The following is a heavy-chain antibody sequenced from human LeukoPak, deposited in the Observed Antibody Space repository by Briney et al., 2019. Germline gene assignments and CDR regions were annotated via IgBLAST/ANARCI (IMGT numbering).Heavy chain of an antibody. CDR2: INPNSGGT. J-gene: IGHJ4*02. Sequence: EASVKVSCKASGYTFTGYYMHWVRQAPGQGLEWMGRINPNSGGTNYAQKFQGRVTMTRDTSISTAYMELSRLRSDDTAVYYCARGPNSSSNPDYWGQGTLVTVSS. CDR1: GYTFTGYY. CDR3: ARGPNSSSNPDY. V-gene: IGHV1-2*06. D-gene: IGHD6-6*01.